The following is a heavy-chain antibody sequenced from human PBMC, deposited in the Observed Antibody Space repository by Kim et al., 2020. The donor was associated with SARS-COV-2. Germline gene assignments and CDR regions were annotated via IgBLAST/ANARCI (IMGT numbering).Heavy chain of an antibody. V-gene: IGHV4-34*01. CDR3: ARSGYSSSWYSTHWFDP. CDR1: GGSFSGYY. Sequence: SETLSLTCAVYGGSFSGYYWSWIRQHPGKGLEWIGEINHSGSTNYNPSLKSRVTISVDTSKNQFSLKLSSVTAADTAVYYCARSGYSSSWYSTHWFDPWGQVTLVTVSS. D-gene: IGHD6-13*01. J-gene: IGHJ5*02. CDR2: INHSGST.